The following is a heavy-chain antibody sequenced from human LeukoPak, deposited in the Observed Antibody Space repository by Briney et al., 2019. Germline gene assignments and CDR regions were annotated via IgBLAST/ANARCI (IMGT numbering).Heavy chain of an antibody. V-gene: IGHV3-9*01. CDR3: AKPDYGDTYFDY. CDR1: GFTFDDYA. D-gene: IGHD4-17*01. J-gene: IGHJ4*02. CDR2: ISWSSGSI. Sequence: PGGSLRLSCAASGFTFDDYAMHWVRQAPGKGLEWVSGISWSSGSIGYADSVKGRFTISRDNAKNSLYLQMNSLRAEDTALYYCAKPDYGDTYFDYWGQGTLVTVSS.